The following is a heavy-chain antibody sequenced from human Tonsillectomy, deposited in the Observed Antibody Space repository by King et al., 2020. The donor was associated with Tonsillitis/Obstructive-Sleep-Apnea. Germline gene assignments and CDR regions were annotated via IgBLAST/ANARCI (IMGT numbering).Heavy chain of an antibody. CDR3: VNDLNSSTCSPDSFDI. J-gene: IGHJ3*02. CDR1: GFNFNIYT. D-gene: IGHD6-19*01. V-gene: IGHV3-64D*08. Sequence: VQLVESGGGLVQPGGSVRLSCAASGFNFNIYTMHWVRQAPGGGLEYVTSISGNGYNTYYAHSVKGRFSISRDNSKNTLDLQMSSLRPEDTAVYYCVNDLNSSTCSPDSFDIWGQGTMVTVSS. CDR2: ISGNGYNT.